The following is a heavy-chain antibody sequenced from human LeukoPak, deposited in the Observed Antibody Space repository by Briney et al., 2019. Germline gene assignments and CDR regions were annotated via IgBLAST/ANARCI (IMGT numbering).Heavy chain of an antibody. CDR2: TSNNGGST. CDR1: GFTFSSYA. D-gene: IGHD6-13*01. CDR3: VKDRQQLVRCFDY. Sequence: GGSLRLSCSASGFTFSSYAMHWVRQAPGKGLEYVSATSNNGGSTYYADSVKGRFTISRDNSKNTLYLQMSSLRAEDTAVYYCVKDRQQLVRCFDYWGQGTLVTVSS. V-gene: IGHV3-64D*09. J-gene: IGHJ4*02.